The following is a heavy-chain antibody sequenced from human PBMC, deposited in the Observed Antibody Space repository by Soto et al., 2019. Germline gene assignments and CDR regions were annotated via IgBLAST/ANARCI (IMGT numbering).Heavy chain of an antibody. CDR3: ATGYCSGGSCLISFDY. CDR1: GFTFSTSI. V-gene: IGHV3-30-3*01. D-gene: IGHD2-15*01. CDR2: ISHDGSSI. Sequence: PGGSLRLSCAASGFTFSTSIFHWVRQAPGRGLEWVALISHDGSSINYADSVRGRFTISRDNSKNTLDLQMNSLRAEDTAVYYCATGYCSGGSCLISFDYWGQGTLVTVSS. J-gene: IGHJ4*02.